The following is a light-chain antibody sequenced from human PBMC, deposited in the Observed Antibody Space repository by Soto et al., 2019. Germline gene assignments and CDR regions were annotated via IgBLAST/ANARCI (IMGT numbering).Light chain of an antibody. CDR2: AAS. J-gene: IGKJ5*01. CDR1: QSISSY. Sequence: DIQMTQSPSSLSASVGDRVTITCRASQSISSYLNWYQQKPGNSPNLLIYAASSLQSGVPSRFSGSGSGTDFTRTISSLQPEDFATYYCQQSYSTPVTFGQGTRLDIK. CDR3: QQSYSTPVT. V-gene: IGKV1-39*01.